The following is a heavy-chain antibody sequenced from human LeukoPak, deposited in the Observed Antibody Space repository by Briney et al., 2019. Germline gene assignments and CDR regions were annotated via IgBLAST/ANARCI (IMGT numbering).Heavy chain of an antibody. V-gene: IGHV3-23*01. CDR3: ARDKGLELRSYYYYGMDV. CDR2: ISGSGGST. Sequence: GGSLRLSCAASGFAFSDYYVSWIRQAPGKGLEWVSGISGSGGSTYYADSVKGRFTTSRDNSKNTLYLQMNSLRAEDTAVYYCARDKGLELRSYYYYGMDVWGQGTTVTVSS. J-gene: IGHJ6*02. D-gene: IGHD1-7*01. CDR1: GFAFSDYY.